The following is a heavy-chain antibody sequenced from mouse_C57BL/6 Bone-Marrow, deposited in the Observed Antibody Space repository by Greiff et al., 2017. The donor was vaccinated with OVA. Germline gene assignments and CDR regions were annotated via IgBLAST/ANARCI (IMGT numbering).Heavy chain of an antibody. Sequence: QVQLQQPGAELVKPGASVKMSCKASGYTFTSYWITWVKQRPGQGLEWIGDIYPGSGSTNYNEKFKSKATLTVDTSSRTAYMQLSSLTSEDSAVYDCATTNYYGSSDAMDYWGQGTSVTVSA. D-gene: IGHD1-1*01. CDR3: ATTNYYGSSDAMDY. V-gene: IGHV1-55*01. CDR2: IYPGSGST. CDR1: GYTFTSYW. J-gene: IGHJ4*01.